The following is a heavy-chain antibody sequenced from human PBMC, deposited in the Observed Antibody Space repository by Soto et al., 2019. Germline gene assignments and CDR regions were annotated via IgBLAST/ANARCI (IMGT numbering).Heavy chain of an antibody. CDR1: GGSISSGGYY. CDR3: ARDRGHYYGSGSYYSFDP. D-gene: IGHD3-10*01. Sequence: SETLSLTCTVSGGSISSGGYYWSWIRQHPGKGLEWIGYIYYSGSTYYNPSLKSRVTISVDTSKNQFSLKLSSVTAADTAVYYCARDRGHYYGSGSYYSFDPWGQGTRVTVSS. V-gene: IGHV4-31*03. J-gene: IGHJ5*02. CDR2: IYYSGST.